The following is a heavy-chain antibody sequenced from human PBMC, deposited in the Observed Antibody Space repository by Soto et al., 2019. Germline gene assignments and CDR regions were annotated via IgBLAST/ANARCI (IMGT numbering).Heavy chain of an antibody. CDR2: IYYNGDT. J-gene: IGHJ6*02. CDR3: ARRGGSSSGYYYYAMDV. V-gene: IGHV4-31*03. D-gene: IGHD6-6*01. Sequence: PSETLSLTCSVSGGSMNSGGYYWSWIRQHPGKGLEWIGYIYYNGDTYYNPSLKSRVTISVDTSKNQFSLNLTSVTAADTAVYYCARRGGSSSGYYYYAMDVPGQVTQVTVSS. CDR1: GGSMNSGGYY.